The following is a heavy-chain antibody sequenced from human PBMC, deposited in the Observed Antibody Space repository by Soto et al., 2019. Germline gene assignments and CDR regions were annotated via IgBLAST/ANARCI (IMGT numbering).Heavy chain of an antibody. D-gene: IGHD2-21*01. CDR1: GFTFSNYW. CDR3: ARDGEGY. Sequence: EVQLVESGGGLVQPGGSLRLSCAASGFTFSNYWMHWVRQVPGKGLVWVSRINTDGSATSYADYVKGRFTVSRDNAKNTQYLQMNSLRVEDTAVYYCARDGEGYWGQGTLVTVSS. J-gene: IGHJ4*02. V-gene: IGHV3-74*01. CDR2: INTDGSAT.